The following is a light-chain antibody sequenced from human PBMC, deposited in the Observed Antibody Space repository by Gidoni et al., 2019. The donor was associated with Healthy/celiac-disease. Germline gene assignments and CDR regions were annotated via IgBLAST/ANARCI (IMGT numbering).Light chain of an antibody. CDR3: SSYTSSSTLV. Sequence: QSALTQPAPVSASPGQSITISCTGTSSDVGGYNYVPWYHQHPGKAPKLMIYEVSNRPSGVSNRFSGSKSGNTASRTISGLQAEDEADYYCSSYTSSSTLVFGGGTKLTVL. CDR2: EVS. J-gene: IGLJ2*01. CDR1: SSDVGGYNY. V-gene: IGLV2-14*01.